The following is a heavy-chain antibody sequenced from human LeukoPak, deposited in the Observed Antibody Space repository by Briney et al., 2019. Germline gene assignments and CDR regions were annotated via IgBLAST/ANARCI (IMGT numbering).Heavy chain of an antibody. Sequence: GASVKVSCKASGYTFTIYAIHWVRQAPGQRLEWMGWINAGNGNTKYSQKFQGRVTFTRDTSASTAYMELSSLSSEDTAVYYCARHNDRTRGAFDIWGQGTMVTVSS. V-gene: IGHV1-3*01. CDR3: ARHNDRTRGAFDI. CDR1: GYTFTIYA. J-gene: IGHJ3*02. D-gene: IGHD1-1*01. CDR2: INAGNGNT.